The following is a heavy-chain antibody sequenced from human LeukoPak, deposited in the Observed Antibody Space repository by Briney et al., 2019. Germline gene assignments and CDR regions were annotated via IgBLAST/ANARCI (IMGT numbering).Heavy chain of an antibody. CDR2: ISYEGSDK. D-gene: IGHD6-13*01. CDR1: GFTFSSYA. V-gene: IGHV3-30*04. Sequence: PGGSLRLSCTASGFTFSSYAMHWVRRAPGKGLEWVAFISYEGSDKYYADSVKGRFTTSRDNSKNTVYLQMNSLRPEDTAVYYCAKSKIPAAVIPFDPWGQGSPVTVSS. J-gene: IGHJ5*02. CDR3: AKSKIPAAVIPFDP.